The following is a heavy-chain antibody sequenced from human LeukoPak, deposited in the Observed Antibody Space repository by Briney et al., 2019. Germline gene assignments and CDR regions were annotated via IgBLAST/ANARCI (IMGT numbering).Heavy chain of an antibody. V-gene: IGHV1-2*02. J-gene: IGHJ1*01. CDR2: INPNSGDT. Sequence: ASVRVSCKASGYTFTGYYMHWVRQAPGQGLEWMGWINPNSGDTNYAQKFQGGVTMTRDTSISTAYMELSRLRSDDTAVYYCASPYTIFGVLSAEYFQHWGQGTLVTVSS. CDR3: ASPYTIFGVLSAEYFQH. CDR1: GYTFTGYY. D-gene: IGHD3-3*01.